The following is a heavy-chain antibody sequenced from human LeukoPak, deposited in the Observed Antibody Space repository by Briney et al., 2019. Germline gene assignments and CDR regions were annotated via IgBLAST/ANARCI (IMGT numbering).Heavy chain of an antibody. CDR1: GGSFSGYY. CDR3: ARDRPGYDILTGYFQEVDWFDP. Sequence: SETLSLTCAVYGGSFSGYYWSWIRQPAGKGLEWIGRIYTSGSTNYNPSLKSRVTISVDTSKNQFSLKLSSVTAADTAVYYCARDRPGYDILTGYFQEVDWFDPWGQGTLVTVSS. D-gene: IGHD3-9*01. CDR2: IYTSGST. J-gene: IGHJ5*02. V-gene: IGHV4-4*07.